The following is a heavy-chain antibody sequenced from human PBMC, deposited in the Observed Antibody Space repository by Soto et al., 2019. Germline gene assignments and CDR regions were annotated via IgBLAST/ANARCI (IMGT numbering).Heavy chain of an antibody. CDR2: ISTYNGDT. CDR3: GREGVAPYYYYGMDV. J-gene: IGHJ6*02. D-gene: IGHD5-12*01. Sequence: QVQLVQSGAEVKKPGASVKVSCKASGYTFTRSGISWVRQAPGQGLEWMGWISTYNGDTNYAQTFQGRVTMTTDTPTSTVHMEVRSLRSDDTAVYYCGREGVAPYYYYGMDVWGQGTPVTVSS. CDR1: GYTFTRSG. V-gene: IGHV1-18*01.